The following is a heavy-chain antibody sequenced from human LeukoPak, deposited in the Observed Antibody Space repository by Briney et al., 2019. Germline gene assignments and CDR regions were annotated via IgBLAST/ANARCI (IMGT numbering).Heavy chain of an antibody. CDR2: ISYDGSNK. V-gene: IGHV3-30*05. J-gene: IGHJ4*02. Sequence: PGGSLRLSCAASRFIFSTFGMHWVRQAPGKGREWVAVISYDGSNKYYADSVKGRFTTSRDNSKNTLYLQMNSLRAEDTAVYYCARHAEMATITLGYWGQGTLVTVSS. CDR3: ARHAEMATITLGY. D-gene: IGHD5-24*01. CDR1: RFIFSTFG.